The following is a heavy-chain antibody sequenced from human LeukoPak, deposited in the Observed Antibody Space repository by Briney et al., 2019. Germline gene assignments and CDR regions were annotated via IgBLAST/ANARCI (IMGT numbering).Heavy chain of an antibody. CDR1: GFTFSGSA. V-gene: IGHV3-73*01. CDR2: IRSKANSYAT. Sequence: GGSLRLSCAASGFTFSGSAMHWVRQASGKGLEWVGRIRSKANSYATAYAASVKGRFTISRDDSKNTAYLQMNSLKTEDTAVYYCTRHAFGHDSSRVTDYWGQGTLVTVSS. D-gene: IGHD3-16*01. J-gene: IGHJ4*02. CDR3: TRHAFGHDSSRVTDY.